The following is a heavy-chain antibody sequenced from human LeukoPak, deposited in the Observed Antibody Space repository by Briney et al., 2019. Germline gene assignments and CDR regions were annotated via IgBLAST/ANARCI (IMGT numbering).Heavy chain of an antibody. CDR1: GFNFSRYS. Sequence: GGSLRLSCAASGFNFSRYSMNWVRQAPGKGLEWVSYISFSSRNIYYADSVKGRFTISRDNAKNSLYLQMNSLRAEDTAVYYCARDAVAIYRIIDYWGQGTLVTVSS. J-gene: IGHJ4*02. D-gene: IGHD2-21*01. V-gene: IGHV3-48*04. CDR3: ARDAVAIYRIIDY. CDR2: ISFSSRNI.